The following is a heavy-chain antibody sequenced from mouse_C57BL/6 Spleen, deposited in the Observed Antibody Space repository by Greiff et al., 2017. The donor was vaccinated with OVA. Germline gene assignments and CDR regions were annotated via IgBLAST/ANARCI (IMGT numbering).Heavy chain of an antibody. J-gene: IGHJ2*01. V-gene: IGHV1-15*01. CDR2: IDPETGGT. CDR3: TRLEVGGYYFDY. D-gene: IGHD1-1*02. Sequence: VQLQQSGAELVRPGASVTLSCKASGYTFTDYEMHWVKQTPVHGLEWIGAIDPETGGTAYNQKFKGKAILTADKSSSTAYMELRSLTSEDSAVYYCTRLEVGGYYFDYWGQGTTLTVSS. CDR1: GYTFTDYE.